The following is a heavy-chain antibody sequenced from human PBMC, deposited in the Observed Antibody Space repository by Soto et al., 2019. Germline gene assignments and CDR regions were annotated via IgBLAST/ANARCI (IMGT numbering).Heavy chain of an antibody. V-gene: IGHV4-61*01. CDR2: IYYSGST. CDR3: ARDTLACFDP. J-gene: IGHJ5*02. Sequence: SATLSLTCTVSGCSVSSHSSYWSWIRQPPGQGLEWIGYIYYSGSTNYNPSLKSRVTISVDTSKNQFSLKLSSVTAADTAVYYCARDTLACFDPWGQGTLVTVS. CDR1: GCSVSSHSSY.